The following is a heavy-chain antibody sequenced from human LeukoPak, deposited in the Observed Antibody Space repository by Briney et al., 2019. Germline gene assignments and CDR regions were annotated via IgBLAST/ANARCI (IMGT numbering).Heavy chain of an antibody. D-gene: IGHD6-19*01. Sequence: ASVKVSRKASGYTCTSYGISWVRQAPGQGLEWMGWISAYNGNTNYAQKLQGRVTMTTDTSTSTAYMELRSLRSDDTAVYYCASRAGPYSSGPGDLQHWGQGTLVTVSS. CDR3: ASRAGPYSSGPGDLQH. V-gene: IGHV1-18*01. CDR1: GYTCTSYG. J-gene: IGHJ1*01. CDR2: ISAYNGNT.